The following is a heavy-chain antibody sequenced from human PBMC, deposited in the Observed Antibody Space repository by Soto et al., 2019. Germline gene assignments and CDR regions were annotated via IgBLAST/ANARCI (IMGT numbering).Heavy chain of an antibody. Sequence: GVSLRLSCAASGFTFSSYWMSWVRQAPGKGLEWVANIKQDGSEKYYVDSVKGRFTISRDNAKNSLYLQMNSLRAEDTAVYYCARDHGENWNDSDAFDIWGQGTMVTVSS. CDR2: IKQDGSEK. CDR1: GFTFSSYW. D-gene: IGHD1-1*01. CDR3: ARDHGENWNDSDAFDI. V-gene: IGHV3-7*01. J-gene: IGHJ3*02.